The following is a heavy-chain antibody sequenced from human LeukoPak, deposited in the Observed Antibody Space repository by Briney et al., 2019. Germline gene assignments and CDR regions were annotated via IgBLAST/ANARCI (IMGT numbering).Heavy chain of an antibody. D-gene: IGHD4-17*01. CDR2: IYYSGSA. J-gene: IGHJ6*02. CDR3: ARDGYGDYVLWGSPYYYGMDV. V-gene: IGHV4-31*03. Sequence: SQTLSLTCTVSGGSISSGGYYWSWIRQHPGKGLEWIGYIYYSGSAYYNPSLKSRVTMSVDTSKNQFSLKLSSVTAADTAVYYCARDGYGDYVLWGSPYYYGMDVWGQGTTVTVSS. CDR1: GGSISSGGYY.